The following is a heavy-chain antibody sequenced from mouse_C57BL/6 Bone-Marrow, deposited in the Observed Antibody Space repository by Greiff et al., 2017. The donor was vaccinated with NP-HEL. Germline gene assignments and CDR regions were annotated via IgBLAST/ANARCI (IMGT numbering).Heavy chain of an antibody. CDR1: GYTFTSYW. J-gene: IGHJ1*03. CDR2: IHPNSGST. D-gene: IGHD2-4*01. CDR3: ASLYDYDWYFDV. Sequence: VKLQQPGAELVKPGASVKLSCKASGYTFTSYWMHWVKLRPGQGLEWIGMIHPNSGSTNYNEKFKSKATLTVDKSSSTAYMQLSSLTSEDSAVYYCASLYDYDWYFDVWGTGTTVTVSS. V-gene: IGHV1-64*01.